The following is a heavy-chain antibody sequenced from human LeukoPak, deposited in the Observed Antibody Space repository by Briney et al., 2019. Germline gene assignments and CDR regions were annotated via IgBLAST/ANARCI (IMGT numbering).Heavy chain of an antibody. CDR3: ARVNTYYYGSGVSRAFHM. Sequence: GASVKISCKASGYTFSSYDINWVRQATGQGLEWMGWMNPNSGNTGYAQKFQGSVTMTSNTSTSTAYMELCSLKFEDTAVYYCARVNTYYYGSGVSRAFHMWGQGTMLTVSS. V-gene: IGHV1-8*01. CDR1: GYTFSSYD. CDR2: MNPNSGNT. J-gene: IGHJ3*02. D-gene: IGHD3-10*01.